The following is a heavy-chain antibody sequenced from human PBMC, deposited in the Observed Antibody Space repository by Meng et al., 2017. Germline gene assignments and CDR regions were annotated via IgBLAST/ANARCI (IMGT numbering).Heavy chain of an antibody. Sequence: VQVVGSGGGLVKPCGSLSLSFGAFGFTINNCWRLWVRQVTGKDLVWVSRISGDGSITNYADSVKGRFTISRDNAKNPLYLQMNSLRPEDTAVYYCRDEAARSDYWGQGSLVTVSS. CDR3: RDEAARSDY. CDR1: GFTINNCW. V-gene: IGHV3-74*01. D-gene: IGHD2-15*01. CDR2: ISGDGSIT. J-gene: IGHJ4*02.